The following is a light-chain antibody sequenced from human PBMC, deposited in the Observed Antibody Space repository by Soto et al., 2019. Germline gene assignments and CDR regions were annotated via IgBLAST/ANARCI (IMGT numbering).Light chain of an antibody. Sequence: ESVLTQSPGTLSLSPGDRATLSCRASQSVRSGHLAWYQQKPGQAPRLVIYDASTRATGIPDRFSGDGSGTDFTLTISRVEPEDFAVYYCHQYGRSASSITFGPGNKVEIK. J-gene: IGKJ3*01. CDR1: QSVRSGH. CDR2: DAS. V-gene: IGKV3-20*01. CDR3: HQYGRSASSIT.